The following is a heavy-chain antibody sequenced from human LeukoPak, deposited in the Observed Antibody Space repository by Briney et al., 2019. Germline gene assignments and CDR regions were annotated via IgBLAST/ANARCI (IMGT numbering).Heavy chain of an antibody. D-gene: IGHD3-16*01. V-gene: IGHV3-9*01. J-gene: IGHJ3*01. CDR1: GFTFDDYA. CDR3: AKLRVLADFIHYAFDV. CDR2: ISWNSGSV. Sequence: GRSLRLSCAASGFTFDDYAMHWVRQAPGKGLEWVSGISWNSGSVAYADSVKGRFTISRDNAKNSLYLQMNSLRAEDTALYYCAKLRVLADFIHYAFDVWGQGTMVTVSS.